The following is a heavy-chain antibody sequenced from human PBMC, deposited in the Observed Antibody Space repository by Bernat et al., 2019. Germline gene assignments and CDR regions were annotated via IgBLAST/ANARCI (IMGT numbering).Heavy chain of an antibody. CDR2: ISSSSSTI. J-gene: IGHJ6*02. CDR1: GFTLSTYS. CDR3: ARDLTVAYGMDV. V-gene: IGHV3-48*01. Sequence: EVHLVESGGGLVQPGGSLRLSCAASGFTLSTYSMNWVRQAPGKGLEWVSYISSSSSTIYYADSVKGRFTISRDNAKNSLHLQMNSLRAEDTAVYYCARDLTVAYGMDVWGQGTMVTVS. D-gene: IGHD4/OR15-4a*01.